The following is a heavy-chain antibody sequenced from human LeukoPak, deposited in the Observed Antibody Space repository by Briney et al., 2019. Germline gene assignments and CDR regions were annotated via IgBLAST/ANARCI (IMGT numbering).Heavy chain of an antibody. D-gene: IGHD2-15*01. Sequence: KSSETLSLTCTVSGGSISSGSYYWSWIRQPPGKGLEWIGSIYHSGSTYYNPSLKSRVTISVDTSKNQFSLKLSSVTAADTAVYYCARVFLGYCSGGSCYSDLGYYYMDVWGKGTTVTVSS. CDR1: GGSISSGSYY. V-gene: IGHV4-39*07. CDR2: IYHSGST. CDR3: ARVFLGYCSGGSCYSDLGYYYMDV. J-gene: IGHJ6*03.